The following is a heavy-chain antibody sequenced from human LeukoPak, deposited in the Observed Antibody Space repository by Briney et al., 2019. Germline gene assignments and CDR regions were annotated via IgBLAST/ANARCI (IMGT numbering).Heavy chain of an antibody. CDR1: GGSISGYY. CDR3: ARTTIMITFGGVDFDY. Sequence: SETLSLTCTVSGGSISGYYWGWIRQPPGKGLEWIGSIYYSGSTYYNPSLKSRVTISVDTSKNQFSLKLSSVTAADTAVYYCARTTIMITFGGVDFDYWGQGTLVTVSS. D-gene: IGHD3-16*01. CDR2: IYYSGST. J-gene: IGHJ4*02. V-gene: IGHV4-39*07.